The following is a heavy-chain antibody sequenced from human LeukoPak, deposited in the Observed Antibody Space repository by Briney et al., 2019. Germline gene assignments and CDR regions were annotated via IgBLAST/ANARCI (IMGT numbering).Heavy chain of an antibody. CDR2: IKEDGSEK. CDR3: AKCKSLWQQLAQG. CDR1: GFTFSSYW. Sequence: PGGSLRLSCAASGFTFSSYWMSWVRQAPGKGLEWVANIKEDGSEKYYVDSVKGRFTISRDNAKNSLYLQMNSLRAEDTAVYYCAKCKSLWQQLAQGWGQGTLVTVSS. D-gene: IGHD6-13*01. V-gene: IGHV3-7*03. J-gene: IGHJ4*02.